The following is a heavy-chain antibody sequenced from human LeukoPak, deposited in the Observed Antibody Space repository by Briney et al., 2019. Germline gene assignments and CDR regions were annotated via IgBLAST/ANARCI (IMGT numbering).Heavy chain of an antibody. CDR2: IYYSGST. CDR3: ASIRYCSGGSCWGSFDI. V-gene: IGHV4-59*01. D-gene: IGHD2-15*01. CDR1: GGSISSYY. J-gene: IGHJ3*02. Sequence: PSETLSLTCTVSGGSISSYYWSWIRQPPGKGPEWIGYIYYSGSTNYNPSLKSRVTISVDTSKNQFSLKLSSVTAADTAVYYCASIRYCSGGSCWGSFDIWGQGTMVTVSS.